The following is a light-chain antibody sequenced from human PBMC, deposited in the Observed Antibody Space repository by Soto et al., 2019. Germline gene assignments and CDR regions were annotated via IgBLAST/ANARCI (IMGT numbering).Light chain of an antibody. CDR2: SAS. CDR3: DHYGSSVPET. Sequence: VLTQSPGTLSLSPGERGTLSCRASQSISSNFLAWYQQKPGLAPRLLIFSASKRAPGIPDRFSGSASGTDTFSGSAFGSDFNLTISRLEPEDVAVYYCDHYGSSVPETYGQGTKLEIK. CDR1: QSISSNF. V-gene: IGKV3-20*01. J-gene: IGKJ2*01.